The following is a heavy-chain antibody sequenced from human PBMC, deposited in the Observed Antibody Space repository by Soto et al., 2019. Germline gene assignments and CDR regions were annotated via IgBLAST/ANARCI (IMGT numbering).Heavy chain of an antibody. V-gene: IGHV3-74*01. Sequence: EVLLVESGGGLVQPGGSLRLSCAASGFSFSTYWMHWVRQAPGEGLAWVSRINGDGTRTSYAASVKGPFTISRDNAKNTLELEVNSLRAEDTAVYYCAREEVGGYYMDVWGKGTTVTDSS. D-gene: IGHD2-2*01. CDR1: GFSFSTYW. J-gene: IGHJ6*03. CDR3: AREEVGGYYMDV. CDR2: INGDGTRT.